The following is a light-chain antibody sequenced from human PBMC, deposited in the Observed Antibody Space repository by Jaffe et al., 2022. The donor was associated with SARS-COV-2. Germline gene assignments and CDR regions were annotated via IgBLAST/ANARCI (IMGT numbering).Light chain of an antibody. V-gene: IGLV2-8*01. CDR2: DVT. CDR3: SSYAGSNSVV. J-gene: IGLJ2*01. CDR1: SSDIGGYNY. Sequence: QSALTQPPSASGSTGQSVTIPCTGTSSDIGGYNYVSWYQQHPGKAPRLLIYDVTKLPSGVPDRFSGSKSGNTASLTVSGLHGEDEADYYCSSYAGSNSVVFGGGTKLTVL.